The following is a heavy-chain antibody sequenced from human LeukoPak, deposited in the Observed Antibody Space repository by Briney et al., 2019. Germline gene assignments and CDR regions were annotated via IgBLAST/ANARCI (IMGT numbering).Heavy chain of an antibody. CDR3: VAMPPFRFDP. D-gene: IGHD2-2*01. CDR1: GGSTSRIDW. J-gene: IGHJ5*02. V-gene: IGHV4-4*02. Sequence: SETLSLTCAFSDGTFSGGSTSRIDWWSWVRQPPGTELEWIAEIHRSGTAHYNPSLKGRVTISVDRSKKEISLMLSSVTAADTGVYYCVAMPPFRFDPWGQGTLVIVSS. CDR2: IHRSGTA.